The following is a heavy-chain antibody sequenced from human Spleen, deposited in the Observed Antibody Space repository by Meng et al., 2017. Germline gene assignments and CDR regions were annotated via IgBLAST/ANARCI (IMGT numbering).Heavy chain of an antibody. CDR1: GYTVTDYY. V-gene: IGHV1-2*06. J-gene: IGHJ4*02. CDR2: INPNTLGT. Sequence: QVQLMQSGTEVKKPGASVKVSCKASGYTVTDYYIHWVRQAPGQGLEWMGRINPNTLGTNYAQKFKGRATMTMDTSITTAYMELRSLRSDDTAVYYCARGTPGRSYSDYWGQGTLVTVSS. CDR3: ARGTPGRSYSDY. D-gene: IGHD3-10*01.